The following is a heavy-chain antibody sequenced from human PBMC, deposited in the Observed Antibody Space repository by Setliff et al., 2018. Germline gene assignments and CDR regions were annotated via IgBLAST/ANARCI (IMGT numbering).Heavy chain of an antibody. Sequence: GGSLRLSCAASGFIVSDKHMTWLRQAPGKGLEWVAFIRRSSGSDTYYADSVKGRFTISRDNAMNSLYLQMNSLRAEDTAIYYCARAPDYGEIDFWGQGTLVTVSS. CDR2: IRRSSGSDT. V-gene: IGHV3-11*06. CDR1: GFIVSDKH. CDR3: ARAPDYGEIDF. D-gene: IGHD4-17*01. J-gene: IGHJ4*02.